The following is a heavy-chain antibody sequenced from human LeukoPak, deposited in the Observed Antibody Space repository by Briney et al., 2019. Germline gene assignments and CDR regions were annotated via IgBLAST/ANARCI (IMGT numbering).Heavy chain of an antibody. CDR3: ARKPVVATSPGGAFDI. CDR2: IYTSGST. J-gene: IGHJ3*02. CDR1: GFTFSDYY. Sequence: GSLRLSCAASGFTFSDYYWSWIRQPAGKGLEWIGRIYTSGSTNYNPSLKSRVTISVDTSKNQFSLKLSSVTAADTAVYYCARKPVVATSPGGAFDIWGQGTMVTVSS. D-gene: IGHD5-12*01. V-gene: IGHV4-4*07.